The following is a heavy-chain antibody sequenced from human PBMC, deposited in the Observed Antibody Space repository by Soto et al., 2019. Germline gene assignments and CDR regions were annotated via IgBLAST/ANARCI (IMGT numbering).Heavy chain of an antibody. CDR3: ARDSIHLSPSFDY. J-gene: IGHJ4*02. V-gene: IGHV1-46*01. CDR2: SNPSGRTT. CDR1: GYTFTSYY. Sequence: ASVKVSCKASGYTFTSYYMHWVRQAPGQGLEWMGVSNPSGRTTNYAQNFQGRVTMTWDTATSTVYMEMSSLRSEDTAVYYCARDSIHLSPSFDYWGQGTLVTASS. D-gene: IGHD5-18*01.